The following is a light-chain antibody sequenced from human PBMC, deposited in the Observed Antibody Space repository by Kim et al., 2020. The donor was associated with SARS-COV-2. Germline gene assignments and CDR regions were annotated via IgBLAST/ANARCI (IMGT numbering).Light chain of an antibody. V-gene: IGLV1-47*01. J-gene: IGLJ3*02. Sequence: ELTQPPSASGTPGQTVTISCSGGRANIGNNFVFWYRQLPGAVPRLLMYRNDQRPSGVPDRISGSKSGTSASLAISDLRSEDEADYFCASWDDTLNSQLFGGGTQLTVL. CDR2: RND. CDR3: ASWDDTLNSQL. CDR1: RANIGNNF.